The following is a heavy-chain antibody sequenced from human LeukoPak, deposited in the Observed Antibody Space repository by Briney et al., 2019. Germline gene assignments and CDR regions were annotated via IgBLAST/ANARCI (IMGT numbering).Heavy chain of an antibody. CDR2: INHIGYT. D-gene: IGHD3-10*01. CDR1: GGSFSGYY. J-gene: IGHJ4*02. CDR3: ARGTSGANYFDY. V-gene: IGHV4-34*01. Sequence: PPETLSLTCAVYGGSFSGYYWSWIRQPPGMGLEWIGEINHIGYTTYNPSLKSRITISVDTSKNQFSLNLSSVTAADTAVYYCARGTSGANYFDYWGQGTLVTVSS.